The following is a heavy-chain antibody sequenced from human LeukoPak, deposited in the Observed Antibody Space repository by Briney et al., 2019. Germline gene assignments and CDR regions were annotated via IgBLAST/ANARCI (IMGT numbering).Heavy chain of an antibody. CDR1: GYTFTGYY. D-gene: IGHD2-2*02. CDR2: INPNSGGT. CDR3: ARLAVPAAIPGDYFDY. J-gene: IGHJ4*02. V-gene: IGHV1-2*02. Sequence: ASVKVSCKASGYTFTGYYMHWVRQAPGQGLEWMGWINPNSGGTNYAQKFQGRVTMTRDTSISTAYMELSRLRSDDTAVYYCARLAVPAAIPGDYFDYWGQGTLVTVSS.